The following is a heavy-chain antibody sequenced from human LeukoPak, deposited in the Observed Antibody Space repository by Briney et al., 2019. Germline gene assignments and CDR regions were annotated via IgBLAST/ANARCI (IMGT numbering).Heavy chain of an antibody. CDR2: IIPNSGGT. CDR1: GYTFTGYY. D-gene: IGHD3-16*02. CDR3: ARDRDYVWGSYRRAFDY. V-gene: IGHV1-2*02. J-gene: IGHJ4*02. Sequence: ASVKVSCKASGYTFTGYYMHWVRQAPGQGLEWMGWIIPNSGGTNYAQKFQGRVTMTRDTSISTAYMELSRLRSEDTAVYYCARDRDYVWGSYRRAFDYWGQGTLVTVSS.